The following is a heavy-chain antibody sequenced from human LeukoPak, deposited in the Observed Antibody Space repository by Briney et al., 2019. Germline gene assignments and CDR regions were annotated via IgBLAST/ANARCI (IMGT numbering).Heavy chain of an antibody. CDR2: IYYSGST. D-gene: IGHD2/OR15-2a*01. CDR1: GGSICSFY. CDR3: ARRDSTCWFDP. J-gene: IGHJ5*02. Sequence: PSETLSLTCSVSGGSICSFYWSWIRQPAGKGLEWFGSIYYSGSTYYNPSLKSRVTISVDTSKNQFSLKLSSVTAADTAVYYCARRDSTCWFDPWGQGTLVTVSS. V-gene: IGHV4-59*05.